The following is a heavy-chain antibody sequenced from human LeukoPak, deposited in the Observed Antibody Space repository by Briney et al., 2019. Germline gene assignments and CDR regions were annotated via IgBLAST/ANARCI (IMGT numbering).Heavy chain of an antibody. V-gene: IGHV4-4*07. Sequence: SETLSLTCTVSGGSISNYHWSWIPQPAGKGLEWIGRIYTSGTTNYNPSLTSRVTVSVDTSKNQFSLKLSSVTAADTAVYYCARGPTYASSWPGAFDIWGQGTVVTVS. CDR1: GGSISNYH. D-gene: IGHD6-13*01. CDR2: IYTSGTT. J-gene: IGHJ3*02. CDR3: ARGPTYASSWPGAFDI.